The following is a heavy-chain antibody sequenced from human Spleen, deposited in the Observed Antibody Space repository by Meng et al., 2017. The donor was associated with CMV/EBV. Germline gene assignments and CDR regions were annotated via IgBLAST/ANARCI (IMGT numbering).Heavy chain of an antibody. D-gene: IGHD6-13*01. Sequence: YTFPTYGISWVRQAPGQGLEWLAWISTFNGDTNYAPKFQGRVSMTTDTSTSTAYMELRSLRSDDTAVYYCARSRGPNTSSWYYYFDYWGQGTLVTVSS. V-gene: IGHV1-18*01. CDR2: ISTFNGDT. CDR1: YTFPTYG. J-gene: IGHJ4*02. CDR3: ARSRGPNTSSWYYYFDY.